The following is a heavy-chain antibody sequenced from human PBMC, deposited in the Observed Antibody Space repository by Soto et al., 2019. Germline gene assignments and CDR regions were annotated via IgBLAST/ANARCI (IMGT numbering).Heavy chain of an antibody. D-gene: IGHD3-10*01. J-gene: IGHJ4*02. CDR1: GFTFSNYG. Sequence: QVHLVESGGGVVQPGRSLRLSCVVSGFTFSNYGMHWVRQAPDRGLEWLTFISYDGSNTQFAGSVRGRFTVSRDNSKNTLYLQMTSVRPEDMAVYYCANGRINPPLFPEFEYWGQGALVTVSS. CDR3: ANGRINPPLFPEFEY. V-gene: IGHV3-30*18. CDR2: ISYDGSNT.